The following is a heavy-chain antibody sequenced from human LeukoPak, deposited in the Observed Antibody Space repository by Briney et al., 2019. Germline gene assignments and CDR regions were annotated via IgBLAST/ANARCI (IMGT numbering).Heavy chain of an antibody. Sequence: SESLSLTCTVAGGSIVSTNYYWGWIRQSPERGLEGIGLMFYSGTTFYNPSARSRVTISVATSKTLFSLRLTSSTAADTALYYCARALRISTYGVFDFWGQGTLVTVSS. J-gene: IGHJ5*01. V-gene: IGHV4-39*07. D-gene: IGHD3-3*01. CDR3: ARALRISTYGVFDF. CDR1: GGSIVSTNYY. CDR2: MFYSGTT.